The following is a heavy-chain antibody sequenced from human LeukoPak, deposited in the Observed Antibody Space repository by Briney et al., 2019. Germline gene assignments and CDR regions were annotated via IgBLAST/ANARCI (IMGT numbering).Heavy chain of an antibody. CDR3: ARDFGYCGGDCGDAFDI. V-gene: IGHV3-30*02. Sequence: GGSLRLSCAASGFTFSSYGMHWVRQAPGKGLDWVAFIRYDGRNKYYADSVKGRFTISRDNSKNTLYPQMNSLRAEDTAVYYCARDFGYCGGDCGDAFDIWGQGTMVTVSS. CDR1: GFTFSSYG. J-gene: IGHJ3*02. CDR2: IRYDGRNK. D-gene: IGHD2-21*02.